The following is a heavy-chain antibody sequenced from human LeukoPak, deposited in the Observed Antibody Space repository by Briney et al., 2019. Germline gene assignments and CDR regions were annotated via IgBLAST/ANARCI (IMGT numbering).Heavy chain of an antibody. CDR3: AREQGSPAVYWFDP. D-gene: IGHD6-13*01. CDR1: GGTFSSYA. Sequence: GASVKVSCKASGGTFSSYAISWVRQAPGQGLEWMGGIIPIFGTTNYAQKFQGRLTITADESTSTAYMELRNVRSEDTAVYFCAREQGSPAVYWFDPWGQGTLVTVSS. V-gene: IGHV1-69*13. J-gene: IGHJ5*02. CDR2: IIPIFGTT.